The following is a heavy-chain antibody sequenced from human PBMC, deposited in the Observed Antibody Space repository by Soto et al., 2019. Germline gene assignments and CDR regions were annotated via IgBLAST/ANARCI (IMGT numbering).Heavy chain of an antibody. J-gene: IGHJ5*02. CDR3: ARAVGDAYNGVDP. V-gene: IGHV1-69*12. CDR1: GGTFSNYE. Sequence: QVQLVQSGAEVKKPGSSVKVSCKASGGTFSNYEISWERQAPERGLEWMGVIIPIFGTTNYAQKFQGRVTITADESTKTAYMELSSLRSEDTAVYYCARAVGDAYNGVDPWGQGTLVTVSS. CDR2: IIPIFGTT. D-gene: IGHD3-10*01.